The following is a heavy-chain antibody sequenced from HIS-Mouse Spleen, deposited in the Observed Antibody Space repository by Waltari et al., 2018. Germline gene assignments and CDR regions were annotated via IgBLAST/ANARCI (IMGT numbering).Heavy chain of an antibody. J-gene: IGHJ5*02. CDR3: ARGSAVPAAINWFDP. Sequence: QVQLQQWGAGLLKPSETLSLTCAVYGGSFSGYYWSWIRHPPGKGLEWIGEINHSGSTNYNPSLKSRVTISVDTSKNQFSLKLSSVTAADTAVYYCARGSAVPAAINWFDPWGQGTLVTVSS. CDR2: INHSGST. CDR1: GGSFSGYY. V-gene: IGHV4-34*01. D-gene: IGHD2-2*01.